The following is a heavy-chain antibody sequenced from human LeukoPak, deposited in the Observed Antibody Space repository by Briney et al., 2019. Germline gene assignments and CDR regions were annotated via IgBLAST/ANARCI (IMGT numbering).Heavy chain of an antibody. J-gene: IGHJ4*02. CDR1: GFTFSTYA. V-gene: IGHV3-30*14. D-gene: IGHD5-12*01. Sequence: GRSLRLSCAASGFTFSTYAMHWVRQAPGKGLEWVAAISYDGPNKRYADSVKGRFTISRDNSKNTLYLQMNSLRAEDTAVYYCAGDSWLRGGYYFDYWGQGTLVTVSS. CDR3: AGDSWLRGGYYFDY. CDR2: ISYDGPNK.